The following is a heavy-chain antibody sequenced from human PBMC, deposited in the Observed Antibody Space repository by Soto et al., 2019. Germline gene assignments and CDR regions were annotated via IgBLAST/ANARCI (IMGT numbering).Heavy chain of an antibody. D-gene: IGHD5-18*01. CDR3: ARGIRNYYGVDV. CDR2: IKFDGSTT. Sequence: EVQLVESGGGLVQPGGSLRLSCVASGFTFSTYWVHWVRQAPRKGLVWVSRIKFDGSTTSYADSVKGRFTISRDNAKNTVYLQMNSLGGEDTGVYYCARGIRNYYGVDVWGQGTTVTVSS. J-gene: IGHJ6*02. V-gene: IGHV3-74*01. CDR1: GFTFSTYW.